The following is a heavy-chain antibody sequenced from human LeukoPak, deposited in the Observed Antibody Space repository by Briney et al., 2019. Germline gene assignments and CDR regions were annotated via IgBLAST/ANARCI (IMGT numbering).Heavy chain of an antibody. CDR1: GYTFTSFA. CDR2: INPNSGGT. CDR3: ATLITMVRGVIRGDNWFDP. J-gene: IGHJ5*02. D-gene: IGHD3-10*01. V-gene: IGHV1-2*02. Sequence: GASVKVSCKASGYTFTSFAINWVRQAPGQGLEWMGWINPNSGGTNYAQKFQGRVTMTRDTSISTAYMELSRLRCDDTAVYYCATLITMVRGVIRGDNWFDPWGQGTLVTVSS.